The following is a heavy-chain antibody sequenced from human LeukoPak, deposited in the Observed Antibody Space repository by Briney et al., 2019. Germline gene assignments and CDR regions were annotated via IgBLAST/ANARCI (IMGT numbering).Heavy chain of an antibody. J-gene: IGHJ4*02. CDR3: ARLLRGSTYSHFDS. CDR1: GFTFSSYW. V-gene: IGHV3-7*05. D-gene: IGHD3-16*01. CDR2: IKQDGSEK. Sequence: PGRSLRLSCAASGFTFSSYWMTWVRQAPGKGLEWVANIKQDGSEKYYVDSVKGRFTISRDNAKNSMYLQMNSLRAEDTAVYYCARLLRGSTYSHFDSWGQGTLVTVSS.